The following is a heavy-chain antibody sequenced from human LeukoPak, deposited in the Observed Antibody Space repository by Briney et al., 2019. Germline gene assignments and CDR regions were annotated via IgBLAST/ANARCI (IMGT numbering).Heavy chain of an antibody. CDR2: ISSSGSTI. Sequence: PGGSLRLPCAASGFTFSDYYMSWIRQAPVKGLEWVSYISSSGSTIYYADSVKGRFTISRDNAKNSLYLQMNSLRAEDTAVYYCASFGRYCSGGSCYSYYWGQGTLVTVSS. CDR1: GFTFSDYY. V-gene: IGHV3-11*01. CDR3: ASFGRYCSGGSCYSYY. D-gene: IGHD2-15*01. J-gene: IGHJ4*02.